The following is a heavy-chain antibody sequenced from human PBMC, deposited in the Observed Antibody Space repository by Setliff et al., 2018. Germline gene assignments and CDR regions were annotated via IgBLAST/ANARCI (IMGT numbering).Heavy chain of an antibody. CDR3: ARGSSATAPFDS. D-gene: IGHD3-10*01. J-gene: IGHJ4*02. Sequence: ASVKVSCKASKYIFIKYDINWVRQAPGQGLEWMGRVNTKTGNPTYAQGFTGRFVFSLDASVSTAYLEINNLKGEDTAVYYCARGSSATAPFDSWGQGTLVTVSS. CDR2: VNTKTGNP. CDR1: KYIFIKYD. V-gene: IGHV7-4-1*02.